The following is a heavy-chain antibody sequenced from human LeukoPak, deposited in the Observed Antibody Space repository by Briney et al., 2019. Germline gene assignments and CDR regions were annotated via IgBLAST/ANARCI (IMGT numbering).Heavy chain of an antibody. CDR2: INPNSGGT. CDR1: GYTFTGYY. Sequence: GASVKVSCKASGYTFTGYYMHWVRQAPGQGLEWMGWINPNSGGTNYAQKFQGRVTMTRDTSISTAYMELSRLRSDDTAVYYCARDFWSYDFWTREAFDIWGQGTMVTVSS. V-gene: IGHV1-2*02. CDR3: ARDFWSYDFWTREAFDI. J-gene: IGHJ3*02. D-gene: IGHD3-3*01.